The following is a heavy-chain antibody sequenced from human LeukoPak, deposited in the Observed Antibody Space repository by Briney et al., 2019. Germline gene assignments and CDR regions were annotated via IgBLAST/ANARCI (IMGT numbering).Heavy chain of an antibody. D-gene: IGHD6-13*01. CDR1: GGTFSSYA. V-gene: IGHV1-69*01. Sequence: SVKVSCKASGGTFSSYAISWVRQAPGQGLEWMGGIIPIFGTANYAQKFQGRVTITADESTSTAYMELSSLRSEDTAVYYCARGPGGAAGRMDFDYWGQGTLATVSS. CDR3: ARGPGGAAGRMDFDY. J-gene: IGHJ4*02. CDR2: IIPIFGTA.